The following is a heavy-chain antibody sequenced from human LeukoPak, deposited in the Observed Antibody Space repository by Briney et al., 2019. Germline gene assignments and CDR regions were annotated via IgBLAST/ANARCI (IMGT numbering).Heavy chain of an antibody. Sequence: SETLSLTCTVSGGSISSSNWWSWVRQPPGKGLEWIGEIYHSGRTNYNPSLKSRVTISVDKSKNQFSLKLSSVTAADTAVYYWAGGGFGEAYYYYYYMDVWGKGTTVTVSS. J-gene: IGHJ6*03. CDR1: GGSISSSNW. V-gene: IGHV4-4*02. D-gene: IGHD3-10*01. CDR2: IYHSGRT. CDR3: AGGGFGEAYYYYYYMDV.